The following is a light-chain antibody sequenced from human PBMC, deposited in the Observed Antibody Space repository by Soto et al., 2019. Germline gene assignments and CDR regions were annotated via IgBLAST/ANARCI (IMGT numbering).Light chain of an antibody. V-gene: IGLV2-14*03. J-gene: IGLJ2*01. CDR1: SNDVGGYDY. CDR2: DVS. CDR3: SSYTSRATLV. Sequence: QSALTQPASVSGSPGQSITMSCTGTSNDVGGYDYVTWYQHHPGKAPKLMIYDVSNRPSGISDRFSASKSGNTASLTISGVQAEDEAHYYCSSYTSRATLVFGGGTKLTVL.